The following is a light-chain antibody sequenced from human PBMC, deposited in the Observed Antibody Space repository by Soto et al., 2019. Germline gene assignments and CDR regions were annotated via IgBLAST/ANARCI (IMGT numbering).Light chain of an antibody. V-gene: IGLV2-14*01. CDR2: EVT. J-gene: IGLJ1*01. Sequence: QSALTQPASVSGSPGQSIAISCTGSSSDVGIYNYVSWYQQHPGKVPKLIIYEVTNRPSGVSNRFSGSKSGNTASLTISGLRAEEEADYYCSSYTTSGTRVFGTGPKLTVL. CDR3: SSYTTSGTRV. CDR1: SSDVGIYNY.